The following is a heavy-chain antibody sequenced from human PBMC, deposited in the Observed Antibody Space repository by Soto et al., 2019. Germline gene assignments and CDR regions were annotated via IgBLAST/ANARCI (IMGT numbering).Heavy chain of an antibody. CDR3: ARHDILTGHPFDY. D-gene: IGHD3-9*01. Sequence: SETLSLTCTVSGGSISSYYWSWIRQPPGKGLEWIGYIYYSGSTNYNPSLKSRVTISVDTSKNQFSLKLNSVTPEDTAVYYCARHDILTGHPFDYWGQGTRVTVSS. CDR1: GGSISSYY. CDR2: IYYSGST. V-gene: IGHV4-59*08. J-gene: IGHJ4*02.